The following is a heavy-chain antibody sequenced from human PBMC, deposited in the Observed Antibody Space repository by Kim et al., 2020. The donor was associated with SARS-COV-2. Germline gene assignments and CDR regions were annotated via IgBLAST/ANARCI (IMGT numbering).Heavy chain of an antibody. V-gene: IGHV5-51*01. CDR3: ARSGYCSGGSCYKLVKDVFDS. Sequence: GESLKISCKGSGYSFATYWIAWVRQMPGKGLEWMGIIYPGDSDTTYSPSFQGQVTISVDKSISTAYLQWSSLKASDTAMYYCARSGYCSGGSCYKLVKDVFDSWGHGTLLTVSS. J-gene: IGHJ3*02. D-gene: IGHD2-15*01. CDR2: IYPGDSDT. CDR1: GYSFATYW.